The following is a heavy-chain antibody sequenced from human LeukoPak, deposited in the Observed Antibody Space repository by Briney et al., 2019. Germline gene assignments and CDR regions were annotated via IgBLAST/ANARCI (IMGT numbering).Heavy chain of an antibody. CDR2: ISSSGADI. J-gene: IGHJ4*02. Sequence: KPGGSLRLSCAASGFTFTSYSMNWVRQAPGKGLEWVSSISSSGADIFYADSVKGRFTISRDNAKNSLYLQMNSLRAEHTAVYYCAIEPTTGSPPGWGQGTLVTVSS. CDR1: GFTFTSYS. D-gene: IGHD4-11*01. CDR3: AIEPTTGSPPG. V-gene: IGHV3-21*01.